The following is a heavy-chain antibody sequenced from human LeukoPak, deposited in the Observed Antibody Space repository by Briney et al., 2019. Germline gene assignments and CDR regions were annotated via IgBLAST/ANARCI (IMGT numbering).Heavy chain of an antibody. CDR2: IYYSGST. V-gene: IGHV4-59*12. D-gene: IGHD4-17*01. J-gene: IGHJ4*02. CDR1: GGSISSYY. CDR3: ARVLYYGDGYRVDY. Sequence: SETLSLTCTVSGGSISSYYWSWIRQPPGKGLEWIGYIYYSGSTNYNPSLKSRVTISVDTSKNQFSLKLSSVTAADTAVYYCARVLYYGDGYRVDYWGQGTLVTVSS.